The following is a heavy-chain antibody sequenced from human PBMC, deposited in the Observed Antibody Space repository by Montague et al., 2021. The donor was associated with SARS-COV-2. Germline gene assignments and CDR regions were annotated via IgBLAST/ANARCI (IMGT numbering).Heavy chain of an antibody. D-gene: IGHD4-17*01. V-gene: IGHV4-34*01. CDR3: ARALPVTTFFYSYYGMDV. CDR1: GGSFSGYY. J-gene: IGHJ6*02. CDR2: INHSGGT. Sequence: SETLSLTCAVYGGSFSGYYWSWIRQPPGKGLEWIGEINHSGGTNYNPSLKSRVTISVDTSKSQFSPELSSVTAADTAVYYCARALPVTTFFYSYYGMDVWGQGTTVTVSS.